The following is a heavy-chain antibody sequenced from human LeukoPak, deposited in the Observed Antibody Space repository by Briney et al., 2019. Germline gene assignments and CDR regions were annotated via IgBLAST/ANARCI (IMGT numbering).Heavy chain of an antibody. CDR2: IKTKTDGETT. CDR3: TTVGNI. Sequence: GGALRLSCAASGFTFSKEWMSWVRQAPGKGVEWVGRIKTKTDGETTDYPAPVSGRFTISRNDSKNTLYLQMNSLKIEDTAVYYCTTVGNIWGQGTLVTVSS. J-gene: IGHJ1*01. CDR1: GFTFSKEW. V-gene: IGHV3-15*01.